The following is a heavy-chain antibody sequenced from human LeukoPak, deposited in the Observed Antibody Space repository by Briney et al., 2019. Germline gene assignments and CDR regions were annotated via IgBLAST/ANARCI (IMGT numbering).Heavy chain of an antibody. Sequence: GASVKVSCKASGYTFTGYYMHWVRQAPGQGLEWMGWINPNSGGTNYAQKFQGRVTMTRDTSISTAYMELSRLRSEDTAVYYCATMNWNDAPYYYYMDVWGKGTTVTISS. CDR2: INPNSGGT. J-gene: IGHJ6*03. CDR1: GYTFTGYY. V-gene: IGHV1-2*02. CDR3: ATMNWNDAPYYYYMDV. D-gene: IGHD1-1*01.